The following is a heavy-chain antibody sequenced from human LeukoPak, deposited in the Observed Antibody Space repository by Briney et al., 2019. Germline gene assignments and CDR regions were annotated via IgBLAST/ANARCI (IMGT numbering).Heavy chain of an antibody. D-gene: IGHD6-19*01. CDR2: IYSSGST. CDR1: GFTVSGNY. Sequence: GVSLRLSCVASGFTVSGNYMSWVRQAPGKGLEWVSVIYSSGSTYYADSVRGRFTISRDNSKNTLYLQMNSLRAEDTAVYYCARVSGWLPDYFDSWGQGTLVTVSS. V-gene: IGHV3-53*01. J-gene: IGHJ4*02. CDR3: ARVSGWLPDYFDS.